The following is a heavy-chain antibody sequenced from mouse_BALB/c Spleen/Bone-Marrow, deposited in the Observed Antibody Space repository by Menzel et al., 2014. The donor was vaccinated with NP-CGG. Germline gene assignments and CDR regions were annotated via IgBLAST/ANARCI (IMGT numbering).Heavy chain of an antibody. CDR1: GFNIKDTY. D-gene: IGHD1-1*01. CDR3: ANYYYGSSLFAY. J-gene: IGHJ3*01. V-gene: IGHV14-3*02. Sequence: EVQLQQSGAELVKPGASVKLSCTASGFNIKDTYMHWVKQRPEQGLEWIGRIDPANGNTKYDPKFQGKATITADTSSNTAYLQLSSLTSEDTAVYYCANYYYGSSLFAYWCQGTLVTVSA. CDR2: IDPANGNT.